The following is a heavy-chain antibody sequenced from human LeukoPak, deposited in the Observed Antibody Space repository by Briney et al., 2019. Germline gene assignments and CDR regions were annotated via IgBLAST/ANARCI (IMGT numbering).Heavy chain of an antibody. V-gene: IGHV3-53*01. CDR3: AKDSSPVASYDFWSGYYPNYYGMDA. Sequence: GGSLRLSCVASGFTVSNKYMSWVRQAPGKGLEWVSVLYNAGSTYYADSVKGRFTISRDNSKNTLYLQMNSLRAEDTAVYYCAKDSSPVASYDFWSGYYPNYYGMDAWGQGTTVTVSS. CDR2: LYNAGST. D-gene: IGHD3-3*01. J-gene: IGHJ6*02. CDR1: GFTVSNKY.